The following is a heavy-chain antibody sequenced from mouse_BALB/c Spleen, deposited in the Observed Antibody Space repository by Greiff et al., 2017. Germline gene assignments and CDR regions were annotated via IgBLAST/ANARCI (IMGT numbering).Heavy chain of an antibody. CDR2: ILPGSGST. Sequence: QVQLQQSGAELMKPGASVMISCKATGYTFSSYWIEWVKQRPGHGLEWIGEILPGSGSTNYNEKFKGKATFTADTSSNTAYMQLSSLTSEDSAVYYCARNWYDGNGFAYWGQGTLVTVSA. CDR1: GYTFSSYW. V-gene: IGHV1-9*01. CDR3: ARNWYDGNGFAY. J-gene: IGHJ3*01. D-gene: IGHD2-3*01.